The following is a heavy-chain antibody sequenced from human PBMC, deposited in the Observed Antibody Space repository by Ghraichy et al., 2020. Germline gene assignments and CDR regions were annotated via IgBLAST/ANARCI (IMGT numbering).Heavy chain of an antibody. CDR3: ARDHIAVAGTVSSYYYGMDV. D-gene: IGHD6-19*01. V-gene: IGHV3-33*01. CDR1: GFTFSSYG. J-gene: IGHJ6*02. CDR2: IWYDGSNK. Sequence: GGSLRLSCAASGFTFSSYGMHWVRQAPGKGLEWVAVIWYDGSNKYYADSVKGRFTISRDNSKNTLYLQMNSLRAEDTAVYYCARDHIAVAGTVSSYYYGMDVWGQGTTVTVSS.